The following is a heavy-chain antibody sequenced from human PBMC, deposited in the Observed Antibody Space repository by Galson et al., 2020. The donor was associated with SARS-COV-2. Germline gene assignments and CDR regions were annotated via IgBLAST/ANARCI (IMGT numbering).Heavy chain of an antibody. CDR2: IYHSGST. V-gene: IGHV4-38-2*02. J-gene: IGHJ4*02. Sequence: SETLSLTCTVSGYSISSGYFWGWVRQPPGKGLEWMGSIYHSGSTYYNPSLKSRVTIPVDTSKNQFSLKLSSVTPADTAVYYCATYSVVVVAPTPLRADYWGQGTLVTVSS. CDR1: GYSISSGYF. CDR3: ATYSVVVVAPTPLRADY. D-gene: IGHD2-15*01.